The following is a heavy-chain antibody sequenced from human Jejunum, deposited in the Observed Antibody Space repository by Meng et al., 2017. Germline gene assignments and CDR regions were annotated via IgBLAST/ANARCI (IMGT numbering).Heavy chain of an antibody. V-gene: IGHV3-30*18. CDR3: AKGVGRSAPLSRYLDS. J-gene: IGHJ4*02. CDR2: RSSDGSDK. CDR1: GFTFSSYA. D-gene: IGHD1-26*01. Sequence: QVKLVESGGGVVQPGGSLRLSCVASGFTFSSYAMHWVRQAPGEGLEWVALRSSDGSDKYYADSVKGRFTISGDSSKETLYLQLNDLRPDDTAVYYCAKGVGRSAPLSRYLDSWGLGTLVTVSS.